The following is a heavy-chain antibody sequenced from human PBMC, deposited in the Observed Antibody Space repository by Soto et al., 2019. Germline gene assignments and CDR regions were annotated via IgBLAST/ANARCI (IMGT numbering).Heavy chain of an antibody. Sequence: QVQLQESGPGLVQPSGTLSLTCAVSGDSINNSHWWSWVSQTPGKRLEWIGETYHSGTTNYKPARKTHVTISIDKSKNQFSLKMTSVTAADTAVYYCAREVNSSPARGPNWFDPWGQGALVTVSS. CDR3: AREVNSSPARGPNWFDP. J-gene: IGHJ5*02. CDR1: GDSINNSHW. V-gene: IGHV4-4*02. CDR2: TYHSGTT. D-gene: IGHD6-13*01.